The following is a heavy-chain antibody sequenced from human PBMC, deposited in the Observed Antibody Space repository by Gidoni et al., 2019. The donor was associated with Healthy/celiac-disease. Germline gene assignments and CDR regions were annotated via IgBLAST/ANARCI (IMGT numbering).Heavy chain of an antibody. V-gene: IGHV3-9*01. CDR3: ATYYYYGMDV. J-gene: IGHJ6*02. CDR1: GFTFDDSA. Sequence: EVQLVESGGGLVQPGRSLRLSCAASGFTFDDSAMHWVRQAPGKGLEWVSGISWNSGSIGYADSVKGRFTISRDNAKNSLYLQMNSLRAEDTALYYCATYYYYGMDVWGQGTTVTVSS. CDR2: ISWNSGSI.